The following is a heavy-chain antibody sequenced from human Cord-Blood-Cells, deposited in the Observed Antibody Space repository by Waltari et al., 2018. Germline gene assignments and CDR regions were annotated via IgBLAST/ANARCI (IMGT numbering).Heavy chain of an antibody. CDR1: GGTFSSYA. V-gene: IGHV1-69*01. Sequence: QVQLVQSGAEVKKPGSSVKVSCKASGGTFSSYAISWVRQAPGQGLEWMGGIIPIFGTANYAQKFQGRVMITADESTSTAYMELSSLRSEDTAVYYCARNGCTMVQGVICNGMDVWGQGTTVTVSS. J-gene: IGHJ6*02. CDR3: ARNGCTMVQGVICNGMDV. CDR2: IIPIFGTA. D-gene: IGHD3-10*01.